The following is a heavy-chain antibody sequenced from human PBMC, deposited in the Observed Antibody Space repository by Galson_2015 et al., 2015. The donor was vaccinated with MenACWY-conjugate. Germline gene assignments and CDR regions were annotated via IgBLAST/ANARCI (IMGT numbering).Heavy chain of an antibody. CDR2: INAGNGNT. J-gene: IGHJ5*02. V-gene: IGHV1-3*01. CDR3: ARDRYDSSGYYYIWFDP. CDR1: GYTFTSYA. D-gene: IGHD3-22*01. Sequence: SVKVSCKASGYTFTSYAMHWVRQAPGQRLEWMGWINAGNGNTKYSQKFQGRVTITRDTSASTAYMELSSLRSEDTAVYYCARDRYDSSGYYYIWFDPWGQGTLVTVSS.